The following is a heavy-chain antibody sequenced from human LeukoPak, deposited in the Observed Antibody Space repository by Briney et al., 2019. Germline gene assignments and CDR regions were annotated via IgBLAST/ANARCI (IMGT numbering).Heavy chain of an antibody. CDR2: ISASSGNR. CDR3: ARSSQEEAIVRPSDY. CDR1: GYTFTNYH. J-gene: IGHJ4*02. Sequence: ASVKVSCQASGYTFTNYHINWVRQAPGQGLAWMGWISASSGNRNYAQKLQGRVTMTTDTSTTTAYMKLRNLRSDDTAVYYCARSSQEEAIVRPSDYWGQGTLVTVSS. V-gene: IGHV1-18*04. D-gene: IGHD2-15*01.